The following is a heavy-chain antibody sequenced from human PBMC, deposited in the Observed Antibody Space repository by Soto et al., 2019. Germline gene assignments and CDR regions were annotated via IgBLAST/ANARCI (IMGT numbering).Heavy chain of an antibody. CDR2: MSGSSSTT. CDR1: GLTFSNYA. D-gene: IGHD3-10*01. V-gene: IGHV3-23*01. CDR3: AAGEPLNY. Sequence: GGSLRLSCATSGLTFSNYAMSWVRQAPGGGLEWVSSMSGSSSTTYYADSVRGRFTISRDRSKNTVYLQMNSLRAEDTAMYYCAAGEPLNYRGQGTLVTVSS. J-gene: IGHJ4*02.